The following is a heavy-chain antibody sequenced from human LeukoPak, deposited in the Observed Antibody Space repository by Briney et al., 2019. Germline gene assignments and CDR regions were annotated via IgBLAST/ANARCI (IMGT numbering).Heavy chain of an antibody. D-gene: IGHD3-9*01. CDR2: ISAYNGNT. Sequence: ASVKVSCKASGYTFTSYDINWVRQATGQGLEWMGWISAYNGNTNYAQKLQGRVTMTTDTSTSTAYMELRSLRSDDTAVYYCARAPRDDWLLLDYWGQGTLVTVSS. CDR1: GYTFTSYD. CDR3: ARAPRDDWLLLDY. J-gene: IGHJ4*02. V-gene: IGHV1-18*01.